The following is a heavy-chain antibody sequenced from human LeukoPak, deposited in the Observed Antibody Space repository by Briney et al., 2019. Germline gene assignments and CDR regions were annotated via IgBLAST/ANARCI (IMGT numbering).Heavy chain of an antibody. CDR1: GFTFSSYA. V-gene: IGHV3-64*01. CDR2: ISSNGGST. CDR3: ARVRTEYYDFWSGYGPYGMDV. J-gene: IGHJ6*02. D-gene: IGHD3-3*01. Sequence: GGSLRLSCAASGFTFSSYAMHWVRQAPGKGLEYVSAISSNGGSTYYANSVKGRFTISRDNSKNTLYLQMGSLRAEDMAVYYCARVRTEYYDFWSGYGPYGMDVWGQGTTVTVSS.